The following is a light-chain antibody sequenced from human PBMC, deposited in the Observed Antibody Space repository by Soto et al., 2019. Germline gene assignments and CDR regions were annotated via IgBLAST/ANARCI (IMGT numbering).Light chain of an antibody. CDR3: QQYGSSPIT. Sequence: EIVLTQSPGTLSFSPGDRATLSCRASQSVSYSFLAWYQQKPGQAPRLLIYGASSRATGIPDRFSGSGSGTDFTLTISRLEPEDFAVYYCQQYGSSPITFGHGTRLEIK. CDR2: GAS. V-gene: IGKV3-20*01. CDR1: QSVSYSF. J-gene: IGKJ5*01.